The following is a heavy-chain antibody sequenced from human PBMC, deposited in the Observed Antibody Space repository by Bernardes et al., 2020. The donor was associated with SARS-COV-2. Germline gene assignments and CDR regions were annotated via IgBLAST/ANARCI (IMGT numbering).Heavy chain of an antibody. V-gene: IGHV3-15*01. J-gene: IGHJ3*02. CDR3: QCYWEILSGADVFDI. D-gene: IGHD1-26*01. CDR2: IKSETDGGTV. Sequence: GGSLRLSCAASGFTFNKAWMTWVRQAPGKGLEWVGRIKSETDGGTVDYAAPVKGRFTISRDDSKNTLYLQMDSLKSEDTAVYYCQCYWEILSGADVFDIWGQGTMVTVSS. CDR1: GFTFNKAW.